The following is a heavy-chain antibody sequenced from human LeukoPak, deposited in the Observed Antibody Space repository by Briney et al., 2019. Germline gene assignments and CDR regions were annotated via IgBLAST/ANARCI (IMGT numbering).Heavy chain of an antibody. CDR3: ARVSIAAAPYYMDV. CDR2: ISSSSSYI. V-gene: IGHV3-21*01. J-gene: IGHJ6*03. Sequence: GSLRLSCAASGFTFSSYSMNWVRQAPGKGLEWVSYISSSSSYIYYADSVKGRFTISRDNAKNSLYLQMNSLRAEDTAVYYCARVSIAAAPYYMDVWGKGTTVTVSS. D-gene: IGHD6-13*01. CDR1: GFTFSSYS.